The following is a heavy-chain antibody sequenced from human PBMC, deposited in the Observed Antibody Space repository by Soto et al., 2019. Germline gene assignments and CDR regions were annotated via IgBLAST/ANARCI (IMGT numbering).Heavy chain of an antibody. CDR1: GYSFAGYG. D-gene: IGHD3-22*01. CDR3: ARQIYDSDTGPNFQYYFDS. J-gene: IGHJ4*02. Sequence: PGESLRISCKGSGYSFAGYGSTWVRQKPGKGLEWMGRIDPSDSQTYYSPSFRGHVTISATKSITTVFLQWSSLRASDTAMYYCARQIYDSDTGPNFQYYFDSWGQGTPVTVSS. V-gene: IGHV5-10-1*01. CDR2: IDPSDSQT.